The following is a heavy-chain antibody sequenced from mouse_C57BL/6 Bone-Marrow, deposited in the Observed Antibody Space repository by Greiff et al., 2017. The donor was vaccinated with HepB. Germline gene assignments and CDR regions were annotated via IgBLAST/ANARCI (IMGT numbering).Heavy chain of an antibody. CDR2: INPSSGYT. D-gene: IGHD1-1*01. CDR3: ARTESTTVVATDWYFDV. Sequence: QVQLKESGAELAKPGASVKLSCKASGYTFTSYWMHWVKQRPGQGLEWIGYINPSSGYTKYNQKFKDKATLTADKSSSTAYMQLSSLTYEDSAVYYCARTESTTVVATDWYFDVWGTGTTVTVSS. V-gene: IGHV1-7*01. J-gene: IGHJ1*03. CDR1: GYTFTSYW.